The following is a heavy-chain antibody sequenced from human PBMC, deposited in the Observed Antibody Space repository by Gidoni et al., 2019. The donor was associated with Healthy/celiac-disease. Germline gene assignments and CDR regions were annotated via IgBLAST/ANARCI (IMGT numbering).Heavy chain of an antibody. CDR1: GFPFSSYS. Sequence: EVQLVESGGGLVKPGGSLRLSCAASGFPFSSYSMNWVRQAPGKGLEWVSSISSSSSYIYYADSVKGRFTISRDNAKNSLYLQMNSLRAEDTAVYYCARDLDGGDCWGILCYGMDVWGQGTTVTVSS. CDR2: ISSSSSYI. J-gene: IGHJ6*02. V-gene: IGHV3-21*01. CDR3: ARDLDGGDCWGILCYGMDV. D-gene: IGHD2-21*02.